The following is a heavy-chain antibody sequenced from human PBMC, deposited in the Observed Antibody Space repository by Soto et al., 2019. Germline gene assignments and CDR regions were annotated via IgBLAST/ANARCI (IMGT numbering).Heavy chain of an antibody. J-gene: IGHJ4*02. CDR3: AKMEGMDPWAYSFDY. Sequence: EVQVLESGGGLVRPGGSLKPSWAATGSPFGTLPWSWVAKAPGKGREWVSRIYGGGNGPHYADSVKGRVTISRDNSKNTLYLQMNSLRAEDTAVYYCAKMEGMDPWAYSFDYWGQGTLVTVSS. CDR2: IYGGGNGP. D-gene: IGHD2-2*03. V-gene: IGHV3-23*01. CDR1: GSPFGTLP.